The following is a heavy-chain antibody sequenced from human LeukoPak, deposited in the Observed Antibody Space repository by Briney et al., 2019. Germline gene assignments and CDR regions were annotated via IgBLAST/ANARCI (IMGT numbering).Heavy chain of an antibody. CDR2: ISYDGSNK. J-gene: IGHJ4*02. CDR1: GFTFSSYA. V-gene: IGHV3-30*04. CDR3: ARESSSPYPVVYYSDY. Sequence: GRSLRLSCAASGFTFSSYAMHWVRQAPGKGLEWVAVISYDGSNKYYADSVKGRFTISRDNSKNTLFLQLNSLRTEDTAVYYCARESSSPYPVVYYSDYGGQEPLVTVSS. D-gene: IGHD6-6*01.